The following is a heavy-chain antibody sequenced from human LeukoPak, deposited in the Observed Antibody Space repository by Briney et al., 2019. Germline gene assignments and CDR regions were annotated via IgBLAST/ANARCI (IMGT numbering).Heavy chain of an antibody. V-gene: IGHV4-59*01. CDR3: ARGRILEFSY. D-gene: IGHD3-3*01. Sequence: SETLSLTCTVSGGSISSYYWSWIRQPPGKGLEWIGYIYYSGSANYNPSLKSRVTISVDTSKNQFYLKLNSVTAADTAVYYCARGRILEFSYWGQGTLVTVSS. CDR2: IYYSGSA. J-gene: IGHJ4*02. CDR1: GGSISSYY.